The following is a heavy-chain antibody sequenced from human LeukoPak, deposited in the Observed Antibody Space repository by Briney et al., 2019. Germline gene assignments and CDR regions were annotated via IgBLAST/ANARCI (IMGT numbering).Heavy chain of an antibody. D-gene: IGHD1-26*01. CDR1: GFTFSTYI. J-gene: IGHJ4*02. CDR2: IGTSTSYI. CDR3: ARDSRLVGADFDY. V-gene: IGHV3-21*01. Sequence: AGGSLRLSCAASGFTFSTYIMNWVRQTPGKGLEWVSSIGTSTSYIYYADSVKGRFTISRDNAKNSLYLQMNSLRAEDTAVYYCARDSRLVGADFDYWGQGTLVTVSS.